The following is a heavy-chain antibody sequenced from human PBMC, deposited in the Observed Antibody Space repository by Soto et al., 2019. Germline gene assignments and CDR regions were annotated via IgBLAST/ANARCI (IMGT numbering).Heavy chain of an antibody. D-gene: IGHD1-26*01. CDR3: ARAREMDV. CDR1: GYSFTTYN. CDR2: INPSVGST. Sequence: QVQLVQSGTEVKKPGASVKVSCKASGYSFTTYNLHWVRQAPGQGLEWMGIINPSVGSTTYAQNFQDRVTMTRDTSTTTVYMELSSLRSEDTAVYYCARAREMDVWGQGTTVTVSS. V-gene: IGHV1-46*01. J-gene: IGHJ6*02.